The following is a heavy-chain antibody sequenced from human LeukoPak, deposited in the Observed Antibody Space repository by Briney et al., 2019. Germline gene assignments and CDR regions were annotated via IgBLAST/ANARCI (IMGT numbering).Heavy chain of an antibody. Sequence: GRSLRLSCAASGFTFGSYAMHWVRQAPGKGLEWVAVISYDGSNKYYADSVKGRFTISRDNSKNTLYLQMNSLRAEDTAVYYCARERMTGDAFDIWGQGTMVTVSS. CDR3: ARERMTGDAFDI. D-gene: IGHD2-15*01. CDR2: ISYDGSNK. V-gene: IGHV3-30*04. J-gene: IGHJ3*02. CDR1: GFTFGSYA.